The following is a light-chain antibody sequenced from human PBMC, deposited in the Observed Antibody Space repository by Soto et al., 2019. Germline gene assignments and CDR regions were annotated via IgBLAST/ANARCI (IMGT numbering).Light chain of an antibody. Sequence: AIQLIQSPSSLSASVGDRVTITCRASQGISSALAWYQQKPGKAPKLLIYDASSLESGVPSRFSGSGSGTDFTLTISSLQPEDFATYYCQQFNNYLLFTFGPGTKVDIK. V-gene: IGKV1D-13*01. CDR3: QQFNNYLLFT. J-gene: IGKJ3*01. CDR1: QGISSA. CDR2: DAS.